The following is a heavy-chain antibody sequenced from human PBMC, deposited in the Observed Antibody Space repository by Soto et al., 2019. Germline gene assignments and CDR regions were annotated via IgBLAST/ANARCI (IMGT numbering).Heavy chain of an antibody. CDR2: IYYSGST. J-gene: IGHJ4*02. V-gene: IGHV4-31*03. Sequence: LSLTCTVSGGSISSGGYYWSWIRQHPGKGLEWIGYIYYSGSTYYNPSLKSRVTISVDTSKNQFSLKLSSVTAADTAVYYCARVLGIYYDSSGYYFDYWGQGTLVTVSS. CDR1: GGSISSGGYY. CDR3: ARVLGIYYDSSGYYFDY. D-gene: IGHD3-22*01.